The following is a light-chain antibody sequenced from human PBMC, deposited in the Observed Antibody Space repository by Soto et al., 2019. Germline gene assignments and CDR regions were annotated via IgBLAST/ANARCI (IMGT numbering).Light chain of an antibody. CDR1: SSNIGANYD. CDR3: QSYDSSLHTV. Sequence: SVLSQPPSVSGAPGQRITISCTGSSSNIGANYDVHWYRQVPGTAPKLLMSGDNNRPSGVADRFSGSKSGTSASLAITRLQAEDDADYYCQSYDSSLHTVLGTGTKV. CDR2: GDN. V-gene: IGLV1-40*01. J-gene: IGLJ1*01.